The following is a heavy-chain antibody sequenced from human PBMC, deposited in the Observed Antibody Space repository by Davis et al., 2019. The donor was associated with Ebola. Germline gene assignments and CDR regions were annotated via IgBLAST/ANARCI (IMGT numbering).Heavy chain of an antibody. D-gene: IGHD1-7*01. Sequence: PGGSLRLSCAASGFTVSSNYMSWVRQAPGKGLEWVSVIYSCGSTYYADSVKCRFTISRHNSKNTLYLQMNSLRAEDTAVYYCARTGTTAYYYYGMDVWGQGTTVTVSS. CDR3: ARTGTTAYYYYGMDV. CDR1: GFTVSSNY. J-gene: IGHJ6*02. V-gene: IGHV3-53*04. CDR2: IYSCGST.